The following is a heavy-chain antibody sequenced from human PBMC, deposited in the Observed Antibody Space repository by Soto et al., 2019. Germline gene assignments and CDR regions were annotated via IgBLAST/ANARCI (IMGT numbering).Heavy chain of an antibody. V-gene: IGHV3-74*01. CDR1: GFTFSRHW. CDR2: IDNDGVGT. CDR3: ARVGGFDPIPDY. J-gene: IGHJ4*02. D-gene: IGHD5-12*01. Sequence: LRLSCAASGFTFSRHWMHWVRQTPGKGLMWVSRIDNDGVGTSYADSVRGLFTMSRENAKNTLYLQMDNLRVEDTAVYFCARVGGFDPIPDYWGQGTLVTVSS.